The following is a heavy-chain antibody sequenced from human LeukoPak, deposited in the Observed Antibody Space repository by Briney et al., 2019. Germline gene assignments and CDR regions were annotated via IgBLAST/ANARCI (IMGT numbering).Heavy chain of an antibody. V-gene: IGHV3-53*01. Sequence: PGGSLRLSCAASGFTVSSNYMSWVRQAPGKGLEWVSVIYSGGSTYYADSVKGRFTISRDNSKNTLYLQMNSLRAEDTAVYYCARGVVVIDDAFDTWGQGTMVTVSS. CDR2: IYSGGST. D-gene: IGHD3-22*01. CDR3: ARGVVVIDDAFDT. J-gene: IGHJ3*02. CDR1: GFTVSSNY.